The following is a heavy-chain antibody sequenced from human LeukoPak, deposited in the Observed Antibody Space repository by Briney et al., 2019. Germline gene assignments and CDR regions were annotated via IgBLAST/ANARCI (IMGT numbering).Heavy chain of an antibody. D-gene: IGHD2-2*01. V-gene: IGHV4-39*01. J-gene: IGHJ3*02. CDR1: GGSISSSSYY. CDR3: ARSDIVVVPAAIPRAFDI. CDR2: IYYSGST. Sequence: SETLSLTCTVSGGSISSSSYYWDWIRQPPGKGLEWIGSIYYSGSTYYNPSLKSRVTISVDTSKNQFSLKLSSVTAADTAVYYCARSDIVVVPAAIPRAFDIWGQGTMVTVSS.